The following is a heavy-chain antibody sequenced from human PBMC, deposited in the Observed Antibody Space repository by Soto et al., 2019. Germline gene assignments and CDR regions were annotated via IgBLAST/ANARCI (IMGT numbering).Heavy chain of an antibody. CDR3: ATLYSSSSYFSGSWPY. J-gene: IGHJ4*02. CDR2: IIPIFGTA. CDR1: GGTFSSYA. D-gene: IGHD6-6*01. Sequence: SVKVSCKASGGTFSSYAISWVRQAPGQGLEWMGGIIPIFGTANYAQKFQGRVTITADESTSTAYMELSSLRSEDTAVYYCATLYSSSSYFSGSWPYWGQGILVTVSS. V-gene: IGHV1-69*13.